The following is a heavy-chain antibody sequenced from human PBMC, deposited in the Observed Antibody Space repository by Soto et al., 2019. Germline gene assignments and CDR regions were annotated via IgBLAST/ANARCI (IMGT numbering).Heavy chain of an antibody. CDR3: ATEGYSSSWYQGYNWFDP. J-gene: IGHJ5*02. D-gene: IGHD6-13*01. CDR1: GGTFSSYA. CDR2: IIPIFGTA. Sequence: SVKVSCKASGGTFSSYAISWVRQAPGQGLEWMGGIIPIFGTANYAQKFQGRVTITADESTSTAYMELSSLRSEDTAVYYCATEGYSSSWYQGYNWFDPWGQGTLVTVPQ. V-gene: IGHV1-69*13.